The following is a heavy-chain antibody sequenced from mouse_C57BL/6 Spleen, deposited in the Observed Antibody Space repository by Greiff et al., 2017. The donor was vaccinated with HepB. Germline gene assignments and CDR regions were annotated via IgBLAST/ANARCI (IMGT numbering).Heavy chain of an antibody. Sequence: VQLQQSGPELVKPGASVKMSCKASGYTFTDYNMHWVKQSHGKSLEWIGYINPNNGGTSYNQKFKGKATLTVNKSSSTAYMELRSLTSEDSAVYYCASQLTAPFDYWGQGTTLTVSS. CDR2: INPNNGGT. J-gene: IGHJ2*01. CDR1: GYTFTDYN. CDR3: ASQLTAPFDY. D-gene: IGHD4-1*01. V-gene: IGHV1-22*01.